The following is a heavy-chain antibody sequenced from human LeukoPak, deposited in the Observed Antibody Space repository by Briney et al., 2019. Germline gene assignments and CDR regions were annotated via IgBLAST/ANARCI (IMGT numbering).Heavy chain of an antibody. CDR3: ARFAKGYGSGDIDY. V-gene: IGHV3-7*01. CDR2: IKQDGDLK. D-gene: IGHD3-10*01. J-gene: IGHJ4*02. CDR1: GFTLRRYW. Sequence: PGGSLRLSCAASGFTLRRYWMSGVRQAPGKGLEWVANIKQDGDLKYYVDSVEGRFTISRDNAKNSLYLQMNSLNTEDTAVYYCARFAKGYGSGDIDYWGQGTLVTVSS.